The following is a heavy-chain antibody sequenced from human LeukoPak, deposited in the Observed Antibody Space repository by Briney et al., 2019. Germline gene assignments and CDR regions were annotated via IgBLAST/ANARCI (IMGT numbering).Heavy chain of an antibody. Sequence: SETLSLTCAVYGGSFSGYYWSWIRQPPGKGLEWIGEINHSGSTNYNPSLKSRVTISVDTSKNQFSLKLRSVTAADTAVYYCARGFVASFDYWGQGTLVTVSS. D-gene: IGHD2-15*01. V-gene: IGHV4-34*01. CDR3: ARGFVASFDY. J-gene: IGHJ4*02. CDR1: GGSFSGYY. CDR2: INHSGST.